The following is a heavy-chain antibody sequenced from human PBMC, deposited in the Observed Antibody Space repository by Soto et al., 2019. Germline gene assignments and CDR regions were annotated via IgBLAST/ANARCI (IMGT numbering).Heavy chain of an antibody. J-gene: IGHJ6*02. CDR3: ARDYGSGTFGMDV. Sequence: QVQLVESGGGVVQPGRSLRLSCAASGFTFSSYAMHWVRQAPGKGLEWVAVMSYDGSNKYYADSVKGRFTISRDNSKNTLYLQMNSLRAEDTAXXXCARDYGSGTFGMDVWGQGTTVTVSS. CDR1: GFTFSSYA. D-gene: IGHD3-10*01. V-gene: IGHV3-30-3*01. CDR2: MSYDGSNK.